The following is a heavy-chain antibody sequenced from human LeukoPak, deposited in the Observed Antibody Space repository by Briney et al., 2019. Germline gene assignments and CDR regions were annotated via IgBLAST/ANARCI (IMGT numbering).Heavy chain of an antibody. D-gene: IGHD6-6*01. CDR1: GGSFSGYY. Sequence: SETLSLTCAVYGGSFSGYYWSWIRQPPGKGLEWIGVINHSGSTNYHPSLKSRVTISVDTSKNQFSLKLSSVTAADTAVYYCARGAAARLGYYYYYMDVWGKGTTVTVSS. CDR2: INHSGST. CDR3: ARGAAARLGYYYYYMDV. V-gene: IGHV4-34*01. J-gene: IGHJ6*03.